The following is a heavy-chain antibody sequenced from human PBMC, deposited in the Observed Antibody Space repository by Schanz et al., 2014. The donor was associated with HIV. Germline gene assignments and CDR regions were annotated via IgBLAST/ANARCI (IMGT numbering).Heavy chain of an antibody. Sequence: QVQLVESGGGVVQPGRSLRLSCAASGFTYRNYGMHWVRQAPGKGLEWVAVISYDGTNKKFANSVKGRFTISRDNSKNTVYLQAKSLRPEDTAVYYCAKDRNQYDSRYIGKGNYYYYYGMDVWGQGTTVTVSS. CDR3: AKDRNQYDSRYIGKGNYYYYYGMDV. CDR2: ISYDGTNK. V-gene: IGHV3-30*18. J-gene: IGHJ6*02. D-gene: IGHD3-22*01. CDR1: GFTYRNYG.